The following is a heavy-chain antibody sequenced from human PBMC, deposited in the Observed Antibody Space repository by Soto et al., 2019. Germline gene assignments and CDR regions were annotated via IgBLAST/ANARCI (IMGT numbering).Heavy chain of an antibody. J-gene: IGHJ6*02. CDR2: INHSGST. CDR1: GGSFSGYY. D-gene: IGHD3-3*01. Sequence: PSETLSLTCAVYGGSFSGYYWSWIRQPPGKGLEWIGEINHSGSTNYNPSLKSRVTISVDTSKNQFSLKLSSVTAADTAVYYCARRIDYDFWSGYNYYYYYYGMDVWGQGTTVTVSS. V-gene: IGHV4-34*01. CDR3: ARRIDYDFWSGYNYYYYYYGMDV.